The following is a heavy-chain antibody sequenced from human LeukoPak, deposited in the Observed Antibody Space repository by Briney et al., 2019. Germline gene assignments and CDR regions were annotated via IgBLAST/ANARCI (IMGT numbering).Heavy chain of an antibody. J-gene: IGHJ6*04. CDR1: GFTFSSYE. CDR2: ISSSGSTI. CDR3: ARDLKSPYYYYYGMDV. V-gene: IGHV3-48*03. Sequence: GGSLRLSCAASGFTFSSYEMNWVRQAPGKGLEWVSYISSSGSTIYYADSVKGRFTVSRGNAKNSLYLQMNSLRAEDTAVYYCARDLKSPYYYYYGMDVWGKGTTVTVSS.